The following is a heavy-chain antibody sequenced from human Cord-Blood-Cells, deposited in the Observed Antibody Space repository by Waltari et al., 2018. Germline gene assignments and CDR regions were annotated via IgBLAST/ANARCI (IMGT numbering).Heavy chain of an antibody. D-gene: IGHD3-16*01. J-gene: IGHJ4*02. CDR3: TRRQGGIDY. CDR1: GFTFRGSA. CDR2: IRSKANSYAT. V-gene: IGHV3-73*02. Sequence: EVQLVESGGGLVQPGGSLKLSCAASGFTFRGSAMHWVRQASGKGLEWVGRIRSKANSYATAYAASVKGRFTISRDDSKNTAYLQMNSLKTEDTAVYYCTRRQGGIDYWGQGTLVTVSS.